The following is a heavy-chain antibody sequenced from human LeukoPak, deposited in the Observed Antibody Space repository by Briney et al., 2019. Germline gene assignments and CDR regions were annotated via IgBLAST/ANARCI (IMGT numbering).Heavy chain of an antibody. J-gene: IGHJ4*02. D-gene: IGHD4-17*01. Sequence: PGGSLRLSCAASGFTFNNYWMHWVRQAPGKGLVWVSRIKADGRSTTYADSVKGRFTISRDNAKNTLYLQMNSLRAEATAMYYCAWGKGYGDLGGFDYWGQGTLVTVSS. CDR2: IKADGRST. V-gene: IGHV3-74*01. CDR3: AWGKGYGDLGGFDY. CDR1: GFTFNNYW.